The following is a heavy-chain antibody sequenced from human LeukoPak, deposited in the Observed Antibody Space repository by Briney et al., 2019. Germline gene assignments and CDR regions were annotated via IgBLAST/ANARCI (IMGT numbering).Heavy chain of an antibody. D-gene: IGHD1-26*01. CDR2: ITSSSSSI. CDR3: TRGASYFEK. J-gene: IGHJ4*02. Sequence: RSLRLSCVGSGYDFKRYSMNWVRQAPGKRLEWTSYITSSSSSIFYAASVRGRFTISRDNAMNSMYLQMNSLRDEDTAVYYCTRGASYFEKWGQGSLVTV. V-gene: IGHV3-48*02. CDR1: GYDFKRYS.